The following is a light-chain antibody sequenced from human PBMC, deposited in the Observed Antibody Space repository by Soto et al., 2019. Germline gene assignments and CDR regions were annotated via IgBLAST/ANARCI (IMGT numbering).Light chain of an antibody. Sequence: ERVLTQSPGTLYLSPGERDTLSCRASQSVSSSYLAWYQQKPGQAPRLLIYGASSRATGIPDRFSGSGAGTDFTLTISRLEPEDFAVYYCQQYGSSLRTFGQGTKVQIK. CDR3: QQYGSSLRT. J-gene: IGKJ1*01. CDR2: GAS. CDR1: QSVSSSY. V-gene: IGKV3-20*01.